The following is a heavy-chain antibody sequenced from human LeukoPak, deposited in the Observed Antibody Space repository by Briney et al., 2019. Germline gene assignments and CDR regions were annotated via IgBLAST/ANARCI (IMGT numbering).Heavy chain of an antibody. CDR3: ARAHSGGSVGWFDP. CDR2: INPNSGGT. J-gene: IGHJ5*02. V-gene: IGHV1-2*02. CDR1: GYTFTGYY. Sequence: ASVKLSCKASGYTFTGYYMHWVRQAPGQGLERMGWINPNSGGTNYAQKFQGRVTMTRDRSISTACMELSRLRSDDTAVYYCARAHSGGSVGWFDPWGQGTLVTVSS. D-gene: IGHD2-15*01.